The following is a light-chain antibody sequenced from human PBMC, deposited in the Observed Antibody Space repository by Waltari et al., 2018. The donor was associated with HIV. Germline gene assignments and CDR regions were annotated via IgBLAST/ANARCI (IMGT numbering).Light chain of an antibody. V-gene: IGLV2-14*01. CDR1: DRDLAIYNS. Sequence: QSALTQPASVSGSPGQSITISCLGTDRDLAIYNSISWYHHPPDSYPRLVISDANRRPSGIPFRFSGSKSGKTASLTISGLQADDEGVYYCSSYARGGSLLFGGGTTVTVL. J-gene: IGLJ3*02. CDR2: DAN. CDR3: SSYARGGSLL.